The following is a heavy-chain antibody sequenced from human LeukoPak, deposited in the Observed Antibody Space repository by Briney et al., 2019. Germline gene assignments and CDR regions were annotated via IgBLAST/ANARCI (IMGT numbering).Heavy chain of an antibody. Sequence: ASVKVSSKASGYTFTSYNIAWVRQAPGQGLEWMSWINTYNGNTNFAQKVQGRVITTTDTSTSTAYMELSSLRSEDTAVYYCARDPIVVVVAATSNWFDPWGQGTLVTVSS. CDR2: INTYNGNT. CDR3: ARDPIVVVVAATSNWFDP. V-gene: IGHV1-18*01. J-gene: IGHJ5*02. D-gene: IGHD2-15*01. CDR1: GYTFTSYN.